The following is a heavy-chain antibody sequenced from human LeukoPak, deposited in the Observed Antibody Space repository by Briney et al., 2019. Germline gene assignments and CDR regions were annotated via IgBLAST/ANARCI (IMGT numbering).Heavy chain of an antibody. V-gene: IGHV4-38-2*02. CDR2: IHHSGST. Sequence: PSETLSLTCAVSGYSINSGHYWGWIRQPPGKGLEWIGSIHHSGSTYYNPSLKSRVTISVDTSKNQFSLKLSSVTAADTAVYYCARDISSGWYRAFDIWGQGTMVTVSS. D-gene: IGHD6-19*01. CDR1: GYSINSGHY. J-gene: IGHJ3*02. CDR3: ARDISSGWYRAFDI.